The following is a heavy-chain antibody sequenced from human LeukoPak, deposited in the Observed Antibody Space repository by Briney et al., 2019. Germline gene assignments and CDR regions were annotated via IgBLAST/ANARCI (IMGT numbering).Heavy chain of an antibody. D-gene: IGHD4-17*01. CDR2: IYTSGST. J-gene: IGHJ6*03. CDR3: ARDSLYVDYFSFYYYMDV. CDR1: GGSISSYY. Sequence: SETLSLTCTVSGGSISSYYWSWIRQPAGKGLEWIGRIYTSGSTNYNTSLKSRVTMSVDTSKNQFSLKLSSVTAADTAVYYCARDSLYVDYFSFYYYMDVWGKGTTVTISS. V-gene: IGHV4-4*07.